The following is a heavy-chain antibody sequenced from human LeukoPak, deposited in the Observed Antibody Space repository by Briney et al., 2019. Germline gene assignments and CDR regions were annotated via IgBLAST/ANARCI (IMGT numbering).Heavy chain of an antibody. Sequence: GGSLRLSCAASGFTFSSYGMHWVRQAPGKGLEWVAFIRYDGSNKYYADSVKGRFTISRDNSKNTLYLQMNSLRAEDTAVYYCAKGFTYYDSSGFYYFDYWGQGTLVTVSS. CDR3: AKGFTYYDSSGFYYFDY. CDR2: IRYDGSNK. CDR1: GFTFSSYG. D-gene: IGHD3-22*01. V-gene: IGHV3-30*02. J-gene: IGHJ4*02.